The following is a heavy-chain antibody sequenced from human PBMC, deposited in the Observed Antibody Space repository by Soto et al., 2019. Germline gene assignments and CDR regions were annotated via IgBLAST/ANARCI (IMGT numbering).Heavy chain of an antibody. CDR2: IYYSGST. CDR1: GGSISSYY. Sequence: PSETLSLTCTVSGGSISSYYWSWIRQPPGKGLEWIGYIYYSGSTNYNPSLKSRVTISVDTSKNQFSLKLSSVTAADTAVYYCARVKEDIVATITYFHYWGQGTLVTVSS. J-gene: IGHJ4*02. D-gene: IGHD5-12*01. CDR3: ARVKEDIVATITYFHY. V-gene: IGHV4-59*01.